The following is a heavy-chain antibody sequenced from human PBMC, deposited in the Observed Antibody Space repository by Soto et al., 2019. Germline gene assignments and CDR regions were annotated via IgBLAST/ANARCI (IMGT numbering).Heavy chain of an antibody. Sequence: QAQLVESGGGVVQPGTSLRLSCAASGFTFAHYAMHWVRHSPGKGLEWVAFMSHDENRKLYSDSVKVRFTISRDNSKSTLYLQMSRLRAEDTAVYYCAKDYDFWSASVNPYFDSWGLGTLVTVSS. D-gene: IGHD3-3*01. J-gene: IGHJ4*02. CDR1: GFTFAHYA. V-gene: IGHV3-30*18. CDR3: AKDYDFWSASVNPYFDS. CDR2: MSHDENRK.